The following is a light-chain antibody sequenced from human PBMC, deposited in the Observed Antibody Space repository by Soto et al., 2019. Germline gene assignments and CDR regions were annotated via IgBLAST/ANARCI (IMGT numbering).Light chain of an antibody. CDR1: QSVPGNY. J-gene: IGKJ1*01. CDR3: HQYTSPPWT. V-gene: IGKV3-20*01. CDR2: AAS. Sequence: EIVLTQSPGTLSLSPGERATLSCRASQSVPGNYLAWFQQKPGQAPRLLIYAASSRAPALPDRFSGSGSGTDFTLTISRLESEDFAIYYCHQYTSPPWTVGQGTRVESK.